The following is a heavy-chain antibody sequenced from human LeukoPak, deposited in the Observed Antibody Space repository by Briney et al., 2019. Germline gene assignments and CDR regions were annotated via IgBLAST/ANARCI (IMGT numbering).Heavy chain of an antibody. V-gene: IGHV4-34*01. CDR2: INHSGST. Sequence: PSATLSLTCAVYGGSFSGYYWSWIRPPPGKGLEWIGEINHSGSTNYNPSLKSRVTISVDTSKNQFSLKLSSVTAADTAVYYCARTKLVNSYYYYGMDVWGQGTTVTVSS. CDR1: GGSFSGYY. D-gene: IGHD3-9*01. J-gene: IGHJ6*02. CDR3: ARTKLVNSYYYYGMDV.